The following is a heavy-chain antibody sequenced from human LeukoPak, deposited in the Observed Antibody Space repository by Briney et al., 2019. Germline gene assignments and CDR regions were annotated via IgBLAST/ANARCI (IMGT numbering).Heavy chain of an antibody. D-gene: IGHD1-26*01. J-gene: IGHJ4*02. CDR2: IWYDGSNK. Sequence: GGSLRRSCAASGFTFSSYGMHWVRQAPGKGLEWVAVIWYDGSNKYYADSVKGRFTISRDNSKNTLYLQMNSLRAEDTAVYYCARSAIVPEDDYWGQGTLVTVSS. V-gene: IGHV3-33*01. CDR3: ARSAIVPEDDY. CDR1: GFTFSSYG.